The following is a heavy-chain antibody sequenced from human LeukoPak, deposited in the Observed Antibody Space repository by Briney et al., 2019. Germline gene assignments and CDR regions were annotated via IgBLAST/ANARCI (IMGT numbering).Heavy chain of an antibody. J-gene: IGHJ4*02. CDR1: GGSIGSFY. Sequence: PSETLSLTCTVSGGSIGSFYWGWIRQPPGKGLEWIGSFYYSGSTYYNPSLKSRVTISVDTSKNQFSLKLSSVTAADTAVYYCARDNPFKYDYVNWGQGTLVTVSS. D-gene: IGHD3-16*01. CDR2: FYYSGST. CDR3: ARDNPFKYDYVN. V-gene: IGHV4-39*07.